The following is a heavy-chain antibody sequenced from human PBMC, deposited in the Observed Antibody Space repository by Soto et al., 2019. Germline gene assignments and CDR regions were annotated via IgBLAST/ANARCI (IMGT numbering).Heavy chain of an antibody. CDR1: GFTFTTYD. CDR2: ISGSGTRA. J-gene: IGHJ6*02. Sequence: GGSLRLSCTASGFTFTTYDMNWVRQAPGKGLEWVSGISGSGTRAYYADSVKGRFTISRDNSKNTLYLQMNSLRAEDTAIYFCANRPRYYNLDVWGQGTTVTVSS. CDR3: ANRPRYYNLDV. V-gene: IGHV3-23*01.